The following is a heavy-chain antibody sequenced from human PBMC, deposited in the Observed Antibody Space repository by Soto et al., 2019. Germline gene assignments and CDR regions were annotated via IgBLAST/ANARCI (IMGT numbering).Heavy chain of an antibody. CDR1: GFTVSSNY. CDR2: IYSGGST. CDR3: ARSRGSWVWAVVDV. Sequence: EVQLVESGGGLIQPGGSLRLSCAASGFTVSSNYMSWVRQAPGKGLEWVSVIYSGGSTYYADSVKGRFTISRDNSKNTLYLQMNSLGAEDTAVYYCARSRGSWVWAVVDVWGQGTTVTVSS. J-gene: IGHJ6*02. D-gene: IGHD6-13*01. V-gene: IGHV3-53*01.